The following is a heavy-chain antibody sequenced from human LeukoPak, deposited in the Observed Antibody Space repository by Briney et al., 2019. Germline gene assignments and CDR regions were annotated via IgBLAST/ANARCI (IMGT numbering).Heavy chain of an antibody. J-gene: IGHJ4*02. V-gene: IGHV3-23*01. D-gene: IGHD3-22*01. CDR3: AKGSYYDSSGSFYFDY. CDR2: ISGSVDNT. CDR1: GFTFSSYA. Sequence: RPGGSLRLSCAASGFTFSSYAMSWVRQAPGKGLEWVSGISGSVDNTYYADSVKGRFTISRDNSKNTLYVQVNSLGTEDTAAYYCAKGSYYDSSGSFYFDYWGQGTLVTVSS.